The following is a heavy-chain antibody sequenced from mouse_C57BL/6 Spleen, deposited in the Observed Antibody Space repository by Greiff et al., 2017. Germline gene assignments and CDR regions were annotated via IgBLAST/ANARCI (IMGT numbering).Heavy chain of an antibody. J-gene: IGHJ2*01. CDR2: IHPNSGST. D-gene: IGHD1-1*01. Sequence: VQLQQPGAELVKPGASVKLSCKASGYTFTSYWMHWVKQRPGQGLEWIGMIHPNSGSTNYNEKFKSKATLTVDKSSSTAYMQLSSLTSEDSAVYYCARSGGRVYYFDYWGQGTTLTVSS. CDR1: GYTFTSYW. V-gene: IGHV1-64*01. CDR3: ARSGGRVYYFDY.